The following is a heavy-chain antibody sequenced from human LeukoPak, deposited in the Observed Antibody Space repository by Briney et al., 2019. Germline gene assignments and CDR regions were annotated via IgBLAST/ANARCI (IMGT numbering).Heavy chain of an antibody. Sequence: GESLKISCKGSGYSFTNYWIGWVRQMPGKGLEWMGIIYPGDSDTRYSPSFQGQVTISADKSISTAYLQWSSLKASDTAMYYCARRGFVVLFKPSLPWYFDLWGRGTLVTVSS. V-gene: IGHV5-51*01. CDR3: ARRGFVVLFKPSLPWYFDL. J-gene: IGHJ2*01. CDR1: GYSFTNYW. CDR2: IYPGDSDT. D-gene: IGHD3-10*01.